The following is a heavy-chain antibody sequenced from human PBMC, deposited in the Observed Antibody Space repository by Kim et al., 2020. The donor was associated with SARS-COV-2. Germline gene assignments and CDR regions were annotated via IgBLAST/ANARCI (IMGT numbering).Heavy chain of an antibody. CDR2: IIPILGIA. V-gene: IGHV1-69*04. Sequence: SVKVSCKASGGTFSSYAISWVRQAPGQGLEWMGRIIPILGIANYAQKFQGRVTITADKSTSTAYMELSSLRSEDTAVYYCATTFDPTFVVVPAAIGLDYYYGMDVWGQGTTVTVSS. J-gene: IGHJ6*02. CDR1: GGTFSSYA. CDR3: ATTFDPTFVVVPAAIGLDYYYGMDV. D-gene: IGHD2-2*01.